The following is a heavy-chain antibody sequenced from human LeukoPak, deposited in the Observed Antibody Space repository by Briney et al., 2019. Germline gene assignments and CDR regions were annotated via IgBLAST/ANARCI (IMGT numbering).Heavy chain of an antibody. CDR3: ARGKSWFDP. J-gene: IGHJ5*02. CDR1: GGSLSGYY. CDR2: INHSGST. Sequence: SETLSLTCAVYGGSLSGYYWSWIRQPPGKGLEWIGEINHSGSTNYNPSLKSRVTISVDTSKNQFSLKLSSVTAADTAVYYCARGKSWFDPWGQGTLVTVSS. V-gene: IGHV4-34*01.